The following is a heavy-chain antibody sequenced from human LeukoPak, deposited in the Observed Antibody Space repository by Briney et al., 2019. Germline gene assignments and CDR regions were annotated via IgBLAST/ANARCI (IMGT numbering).Heavy chain of an antibody. Sequence: GGSLRLSCAVSGFTSSRHWISWVRQTPEKGLEWVANIKEDASEENHVDSVKGRFTISRDNAKNSLYLQMNSLRAEDTAVYYCAIAAGWELGYWGQGTLVTVSS. V-gene: IGHV3-7*01. J-gene: IGHJ4*02. CDR2: IKEDASEE. CDR3: AIAAGWELGY. D-gene: IGHD6-25*01. CDR1: GFTSSRHW.